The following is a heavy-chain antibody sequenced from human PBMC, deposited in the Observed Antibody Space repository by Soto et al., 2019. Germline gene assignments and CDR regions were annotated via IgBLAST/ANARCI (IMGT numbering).Heavy chain of an antibody. Sequence: QVQLVQSGAEVKKPGSSVKVSCKASGGTFSSYTISWVRQAPGQGLEWMGRIIPILGIANYAQKFQGRVTITADKSTSTAYMELSSLRSEDTAVYYCASADIVATSNDAFDIWGQGTMVTVSS. CDR1: GGTFSSYT. CDR3: ASADIVATSNDAFDI. D-gene: IGHD5-12*01. CDR2: IIPILGIA. V-gene: IGHV1-69*02. J-gene: IGHJ3*02.